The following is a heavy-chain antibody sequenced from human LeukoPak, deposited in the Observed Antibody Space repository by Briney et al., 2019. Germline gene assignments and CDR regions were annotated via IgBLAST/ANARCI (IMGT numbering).Heavy chain of an antibody. V-gene: IGHV3-53*01. CDR3: AKEAGYSGYDYPDY. CDR2: IYSGGST. CDR1: GFTVSSNY. D-gene: IGHD5-12*01. J-gene: IGHJ4*02. Sequence: GGSLRLSCAASGFTVSSNYMSWVRQAPGKGLEWVSVIYSGGSTHYADSVKGRFTISRDNSKNTLYLQMNSLRAEDTAVYYCAKEAGYSGYDYPDYWGQGTLVTVSS.